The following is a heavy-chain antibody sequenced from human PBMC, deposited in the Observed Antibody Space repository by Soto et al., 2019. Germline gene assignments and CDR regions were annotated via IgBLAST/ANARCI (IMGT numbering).Heavy chain of an antibody. V-gene: IGHV4-39*01. CDR2: IYYSGST. Sequence: SETLSLTCTVSGGSISSSNYYWGWIRQPPGKGLEWIGSIYYSGSTYYNPSLKSRVTISVDTSKNQFSLKLSSVTAADTAVYYCARQVGDYYYDMDVWGQGTLVTVSS. J-gene: IGHJ6*02. D-gene: IGHD2-15*01. CDR1: GGSISSSNYY. CDR3: ARQVGDYYYDMDV.